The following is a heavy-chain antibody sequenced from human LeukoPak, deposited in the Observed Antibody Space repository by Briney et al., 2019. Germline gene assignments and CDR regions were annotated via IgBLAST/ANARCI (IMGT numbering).Heavy chain of an antibody. CDR3: ARGGGLDV. CDR1: GFTFSSYW. V-gene: IGHV3-7*03. CDR2: INHNGNVN. Sequence: GGSLRLSCASSGFTFSSYWMNWARQAPGKGLEWVASINHNGNVNYYVDSVKGRFTISRDNAKNSLYLQMSNLRAEDTAVYFCARGGGLDVWGQGATVTVSS. D-gene: IGHD3-16*01. J-gene: IGHJ6*02.